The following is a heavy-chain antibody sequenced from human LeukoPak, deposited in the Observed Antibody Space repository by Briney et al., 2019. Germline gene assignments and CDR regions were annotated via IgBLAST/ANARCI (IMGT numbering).Heavy chain of an antibody. V-gene: IGHV1-18*01. CDR3: ARDRYGFRSGSYDY. CDR2: ISAYNGNT. J-gene: IGHJ4*02. CDR1: GYTFTSYG. Sequence: ASVKVSCKASGYTFTSYGISWVRQAPGQGLEWMGWISAYNGNTNYAQKLQGRVTMTTDTSTSTAYLELRSLTSDDTAVYFCARDRYGFRSGSYDYWGQGTLVTVPS. D-gene: IGHD1-26*01.